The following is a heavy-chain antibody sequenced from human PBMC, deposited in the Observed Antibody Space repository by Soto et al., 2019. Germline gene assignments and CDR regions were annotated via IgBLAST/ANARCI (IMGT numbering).Heavy chain of an antibody. D-gene: IGHD2-15*01. CDR2: ISAKKGNT. V-gene: IGHV1-18*04. Sequence: QGQLVQSGAEVKKPGASVKVSCKASGYTFTSYGISWVRQAPGQGREWMGWISAKKGNTKSAQKFQCRVTMTTDTSTSTAYMELRSLRSDDTAVYYCAREILSPDFYFHGMDVWGQGTTVTVSS. J-gene: IGHJ6*02. CDR1: GYTFTSYG. CDR3: AREILSPDFYFHGMDV.